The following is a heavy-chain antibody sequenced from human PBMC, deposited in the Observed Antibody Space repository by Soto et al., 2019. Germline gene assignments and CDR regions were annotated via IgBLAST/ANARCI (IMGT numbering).Heavy chain of an antibody. V-gene: IGHV4-30-4*01. CDR3: AFRKVVISSDAFDI. CDR2: IYYSGST. D-gene: IGHD3-22*01. CDR1: GGSISSGDYY. J-gene: IGHJ3*02. Sequence: SETLSLTCAVSGGSISSGDYYWSWIRQPPGKGLEWIGYIYYSGSTYYNPSLKSRVTISVDTSKNQFSLKLSPVTAADTAVYYCAFRKVVISSDAFDIWGQGTMVTVSS.